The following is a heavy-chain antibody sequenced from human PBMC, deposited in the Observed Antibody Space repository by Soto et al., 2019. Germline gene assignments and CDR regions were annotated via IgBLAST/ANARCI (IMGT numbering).Heavy chain of an antibody. D-gene: IGHD5-18*01. V-gene: IGHV3-48*02. Sequence: GGSLRLSCAASGFTFSSYSMNWVRQAPGKGLEWVSYISSSSSTIYYADSVKGRFTISRDNAKNSLYLQMNSLRDEDTAVYYCARDRRDSYGHRGFDYWGQGTLVTVSS. CDR1: GFTFSSYS. CDR2: ISSSSSTI. CDR3: ARDRRDSYGHRGFDY. J-gene: IGHJ4*02.